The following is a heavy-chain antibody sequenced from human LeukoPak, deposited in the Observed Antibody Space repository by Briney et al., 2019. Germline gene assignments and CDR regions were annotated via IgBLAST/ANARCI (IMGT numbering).Heavy chain of an antibody. CDR1: GFPFDDYA. CDR3: ARGDYYDSSGYYVDAFDV. D-gene: IGHD3-22*01. J-gene: IGHJ3*01. V-gene: IGHV3-9*01. CDR2: ISWNSSYI. Sequence: GGSLRLSCALSGFPFDDYAMHWVRQAPGKGLEWVSGISWNSSYIGYADSVKGRFTISRDNAKNSLHLQMNSLRAEETAVYYCARGDYYDSSGYYVDAFDVWGQGTMVTVSS.